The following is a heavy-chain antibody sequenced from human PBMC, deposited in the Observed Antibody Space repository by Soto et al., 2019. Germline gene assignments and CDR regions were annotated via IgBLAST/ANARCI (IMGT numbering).Heavy chain of an antibody. CDR2: ISGSGGST. V-gene: IGHV3-23*01. Sequence: GGSLRLSCTASGFTFSSYALSWVRRAPGKGLEWVSSISGSGGSTYYADSVKGRVTISRDNSKNTLYLQMGSLRAEDTAVYYCASRSGQLPYYFDYWGQGTQVTVSS. CDR1: GFTFSSYA. CDR3: ASRSGQLPYYFDY. D-gene: IGHD6-6*01. J-gene: IGHJ4*02.